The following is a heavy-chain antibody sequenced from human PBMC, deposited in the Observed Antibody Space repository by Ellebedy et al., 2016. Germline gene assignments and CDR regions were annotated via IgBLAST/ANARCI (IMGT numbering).Heavy chain of an antibody. D-gene: IGHD5-24*01. Sequence: GESLKISCRASGFTFSPYSMAWVRQAPGKGLEWVADLSGNGARAEYADSVKGRFTISRDNYNNILYLQMNSLGAEDTALYFCAKDQTPGDGIYYFDYWGQGTPVTVSS. V-gene: IGHV3-23*01. J-gene: IGHJ4*02. CDR2: LSGNGARA. CDR3: AKDQTPGDGIYYFDY. CDR1: GFTFSPYS.